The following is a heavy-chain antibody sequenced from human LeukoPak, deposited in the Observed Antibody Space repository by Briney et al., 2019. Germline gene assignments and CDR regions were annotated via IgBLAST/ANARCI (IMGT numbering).Heavy chain of an antibody. CDR2: IIPILGIA. V-gene: IGHV1-69*04. Sequence: WASVKVSCKASGGTFSSYAISWVRQAPGQGLEWMGRIIPILGIANYAQKFRGRVTITADKSTSTAYMELSSLRSEDTAVYYCARGATAMAYYYYGMDVWGQGTTVTVSS. D-gene: IGHD5-18*01. CDR3: ARGATAMAYYYYGMDV. CDR1: GGTFSSYA. J-gene: IGHJ6*02.